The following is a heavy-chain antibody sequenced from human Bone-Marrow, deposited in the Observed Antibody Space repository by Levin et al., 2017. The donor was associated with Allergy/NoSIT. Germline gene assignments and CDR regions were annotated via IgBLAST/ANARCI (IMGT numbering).Heavy chain of an antibody. J-gene: IGHJ4*02. D-gene: IGHD3-22*01. CDR1: GFTFTSYA. Sequence: LSLTCAASGFTFTSYAMQWVRQAPGKGLEYVATISSNGGFTYYGNSVKGRFTISRDNSKNTLYLQMGSLRAEDMAVYYCARDRLHSSAYYNSLGYWGQGTLVTVSS. CDR2: ISSNGGFT. CDR3: ARDRLHSSAYYNSLGY. V-gene: IGHV3-64*01.